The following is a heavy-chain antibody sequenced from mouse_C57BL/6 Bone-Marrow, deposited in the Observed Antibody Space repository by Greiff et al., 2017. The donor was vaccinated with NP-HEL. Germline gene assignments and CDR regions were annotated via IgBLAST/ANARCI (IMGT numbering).Heavy chain of an antibody. V-gene: IGHV1-19*01. CDR2: INPYNGGT. Sequence: EVQLQQSGPVLVKPGASVKMSCKASGYTFTDYYMNWVKQSHGKSLEWIGVINPYNGGTSYNQKFKGKATLTVDKSSSTAYMELNSLTSGDSAVYDCANSGSSSFDYWGQGTLVTVSA. J-gene: IGHJ3*01. CDR1: GYTFTDYY. CDR3: ANSGSSSFDY. D-gene: IGHD1-1*01.